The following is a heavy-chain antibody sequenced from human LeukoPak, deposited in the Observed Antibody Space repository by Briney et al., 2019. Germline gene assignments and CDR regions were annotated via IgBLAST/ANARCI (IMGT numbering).Heavy chain of an antibody. Sequence: GGSLRLSCAASGFTFSSHWMTWVRQAPGKGLEWVANIKEDGSEKHYVDSVKGRFTISRDNAKNSLFLEMNSLRVEDTAVYYCAKMVEVPNWGQGALVTVSS. CDR3: AKMVEVPN. D-gene: IGHD2-8*01. CDR2: IKEDGSEK. J-gene: IGHJ4*02. CDR1: GFTFSSHW. V-gene: IGHV3-7*01.